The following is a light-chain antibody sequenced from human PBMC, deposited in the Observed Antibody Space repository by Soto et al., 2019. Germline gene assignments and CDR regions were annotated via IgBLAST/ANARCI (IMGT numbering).Light chain of an antibody. Sequence: EIVLTQSPGTLSLSPGERATLSCRASQSVNSSYLAWYQQKPGQAPRLLIYDTSNRATGIPDRFSGSKSGTDFSLTISRLEPEDFAVYYCQQYGNSPTFGQGTKVDIK. J-gene: IGKJ1*01. CDR3: QQYGNSPT. CDR1: QSVNSSY. V-gene: IGKV3-20*01. CDR2: DTS.